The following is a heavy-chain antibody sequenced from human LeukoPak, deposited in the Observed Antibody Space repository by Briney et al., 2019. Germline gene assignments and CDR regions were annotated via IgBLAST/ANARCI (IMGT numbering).Heavy chain of an antibody. Sequence: GRSLRLSCAASGFTFSSYSMNWVRQAPGKGLEWVSYVSDSGTTMDYADSVKGRFTISRDNAKNSLYLQMNSLRVEDTAVYYCAKVSRGWLQLRSNFDYWGQGTLVTVSS. CDR1: GFTFSSYS. J-gene: IGHJ4*02. V-gene: IGHV3-48*04. D-gene: IGHD5-24*01. CDR2: VSDSGTTM. CDR3: AKVSRGWLQLRSNFDY.